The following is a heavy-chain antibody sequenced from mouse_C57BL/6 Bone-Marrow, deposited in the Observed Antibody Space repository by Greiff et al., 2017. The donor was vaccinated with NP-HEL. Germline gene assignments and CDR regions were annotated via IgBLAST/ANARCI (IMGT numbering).Heavy chain of an antibody. J-gene: IGHJ2*01. V-gene: IGHV1-81*01. CDR1: GYTFTSYG. Sequence: VQLVESGAELARPGASVKLSCKASGYTFTSYGISWVKQRTGQGLEWIGEIYPRSGNTYYNEKFKGKATLTADKSSSTAYMELRSLTSEDSAVYFCAREGGVYPRIFDYWGQGTTLTVSS. CDR2: IYPRSGNT. CDR3: AREGGVYPRIFDY.